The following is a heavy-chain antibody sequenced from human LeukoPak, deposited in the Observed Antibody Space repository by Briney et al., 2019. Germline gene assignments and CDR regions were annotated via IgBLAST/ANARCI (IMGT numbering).Heavy chain of an antibody. CDR3: AKDGAVPYYFDC. D-gene: IGHD2-2*01. CDR2: ISGSGGST. V-gene: IGHV3-23*01. Sequence: PGGSLRLSCAASGFTFSSYAMSLVRQAPVKGLEWVSAISGSGGSTDYADSVKGRFTISRDNSKNTLYLQMNSLRVEDTAVYYCAKDGAVPYYFDCWGQGTLVTVSS. J-gene: IGHJ4*02. CDR1: GFTFSSYA.